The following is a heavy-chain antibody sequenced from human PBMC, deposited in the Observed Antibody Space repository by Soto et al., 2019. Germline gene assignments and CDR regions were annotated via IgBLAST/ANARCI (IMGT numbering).Heavy chain of an antibody. D-gene: IGHD6-6*01. CDR3: AREIEYSSSYNWFDP. CDR1: GGSISSGDYY. CDR2: IYYSGST. Sequence: SETLSLTCTVSGGSISSGDYYWSWIRQPPGKGLEWIGYIYYSGSTYYNPSLKSRVTISVDTSKNQFSLKLSSVTAADTAVYYCAREIEYSSSYNWFDPWGQGTLVTVSS. V-gene: IGHV4-30-4*01. J-gene: IGHJ5*02.